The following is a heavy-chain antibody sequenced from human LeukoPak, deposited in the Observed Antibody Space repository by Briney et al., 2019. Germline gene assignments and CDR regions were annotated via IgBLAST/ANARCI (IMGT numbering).Heavy chain of an antibody. J-gene: IGHJ4*02. CDR1: GFTFSSYG. V-gene: IGHV3-30*02. CDR2: IRYDGSNK. D-gene: IGHD3-10*01. Sequence: GGSLRLSCAASGFTFSSYGMHWVRQAPGKGLEWVAFIRYDGSNKYYADSVKGRFTISRDNSKNTLYLQMNSLRAEDTAVYYCAKPRYYGSGGFDYWGQGTLVTVSS. CDR3: AKPRYYGSGGFDY.